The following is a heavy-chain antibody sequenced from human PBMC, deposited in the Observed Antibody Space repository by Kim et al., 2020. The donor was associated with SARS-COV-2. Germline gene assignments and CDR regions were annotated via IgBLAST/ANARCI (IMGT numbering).Heavy chain of an antibody. CDR1: TVTFNSHV. J-gene: IGHJ6*02. CDR3: ARDLSRSVALDF. CDR2: ISRDGKFQ. V-gene: IGHV3-33*05. Sequence: GGSLRLSCTTSTVTFNSHVFYWVRQAPGKGLEWVGRISRDGKFQEVGDPVKGRVTIFRDNSKKSIYLQMNSLRHEDTGVYYCARDLSRSVALDFGGQGTTVTVSS. D-gene: IGHD5-12*01.